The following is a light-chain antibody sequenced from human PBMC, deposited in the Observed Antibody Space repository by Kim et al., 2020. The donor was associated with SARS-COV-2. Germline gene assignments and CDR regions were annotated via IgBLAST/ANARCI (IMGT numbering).Light chain of an antibody. V-gene: IGKV3-20*01. CDR2: NGS. CDR1: QTVTSSY. CDR3: QQYGSAPQT. Sequence: SLTPGERATRSCRASQTVTSSYVAWYQHKPGQAPRLLIYNGSRRATGIPDRFSGSGSGTDFTLTISRLEPEDFAVYFCQQYGSAPQTFGQGTKLEI. J-gene: IGKJ2*01.